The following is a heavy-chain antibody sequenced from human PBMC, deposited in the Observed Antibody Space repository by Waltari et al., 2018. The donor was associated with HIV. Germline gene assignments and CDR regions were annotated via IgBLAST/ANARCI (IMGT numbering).Heavy chain of an antibody. J-gene: IGHJ3*02. V-gene: IGHV4-34*01. CDR1: GGSFSGYS. Sequence: QVQLQQAGAGLLKPSETLSLTCAVYGGSFSGYSWSWLRQPPGEGLEWSVEINHSGSTNYNPSLKSRVTISVDTSKNQVSLKLSSVTAADTAVYYCARREDYVWGSYRYGDDAFDIWGQGTMVTVSS. CDR3: ARREDYVWGSYRYGDDAFDI. CDR2: INHSGST. D-gene: IGHD3-16*02.